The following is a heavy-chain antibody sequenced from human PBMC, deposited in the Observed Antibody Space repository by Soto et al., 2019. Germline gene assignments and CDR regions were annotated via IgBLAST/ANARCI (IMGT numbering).Heavy chain of an antibody. V-gene: IGHV1-2*02. D-gene: IGHD3-22*01. CDR3: ARYYYDSSGYYPGGYYYGMDV. J-gene: IGHJ6*02. Sequence: ASVKVSCKASGYTFTGYYMHWVRQAPGQGREWMGWINPNSGGTNYAQKFQGRVTMTRDTSISTAYMELSRLRSDDTAVYYCARYYYDSSGYYPGGYYYGMDVWGQGTTVTVSS. CDR2: INPNSGGT. CDR1: GYTFTGYY.